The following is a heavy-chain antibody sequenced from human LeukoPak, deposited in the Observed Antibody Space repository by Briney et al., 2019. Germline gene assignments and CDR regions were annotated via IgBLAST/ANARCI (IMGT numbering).Heavy chain of an antibody. V-gene: IGHV3-23*01. Sequence: GGSLRLSCAASAFTFSNYAMNWVRQAPGKGLEWVSAISGSGGSTYYADSVKGRITISRDNSKNTLYLQMNSLRAEDTAVYYCAKDAGITVVRGVIYYFDYWGQGALVTVSS. CDR1: AFTFSNYA. D-gene: IGHD3-10*01. CDR3: AKDAGITVVRGVIYYFDY. CDR2: ISGSGGST. J-gene: IGHJ4*02.